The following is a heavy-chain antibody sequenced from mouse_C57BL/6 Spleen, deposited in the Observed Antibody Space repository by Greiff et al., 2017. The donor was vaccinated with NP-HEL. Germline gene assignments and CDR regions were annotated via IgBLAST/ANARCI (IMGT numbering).Heavy chain of an antibody. J-gene: IGHJ2*01. V-gene: IGHV1-18*01. CDR1: GYTFTDYN. Sequence: EVQLQQSGPELVKPGASVKIPCKASGYTFTDYNMDWVKQSHGKSLEWIGDINPNNGGTIYNQKFKGKATLTVDKSSSTAYMELRSLTSEDTAVYYCARCDYGSSYYFDYWGQGTTLTVSS. CDR2: INPNNGGT. D-gene: IGHD1-1*01. CDR3: ARCDYGSSYYFDY.